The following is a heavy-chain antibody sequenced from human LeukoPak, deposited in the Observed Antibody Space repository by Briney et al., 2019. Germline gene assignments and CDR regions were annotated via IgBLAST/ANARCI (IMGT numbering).Heavy chain of an antibody. D-gene: IGHD4-17*01. V-gene: IGHV3-23*01. CDR3: AKKDKKGDYVEGVY. J-gene: IGHJ4*02. CDR2: ISGSGGST. CDR1: GFTFSSYA. Sequence: GGSLRLSCAASGFTFSSYAMSWVRQAPGKGLEWVSAISGSGGSTYYADSAKGRFTISRDNSKNTLYLQVNSLRAEDTAVYYCAKKDKKGDYVEGVYWGQGTLVTVSS.